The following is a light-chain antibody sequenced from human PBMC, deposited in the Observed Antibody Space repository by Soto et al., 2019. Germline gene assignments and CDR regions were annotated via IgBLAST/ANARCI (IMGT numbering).Light chain of an antibody. Sequence: EIVLTQSPGTLSLSPGERATLSCRASLTVSDNYLAWYQQKAGQAPSLVMYDASSRATGIPDRFSASGSGTDFTLTISGLEPEDFAVYYCQQYSKAPLTFGQGTKVDIK. V-gene: IGKV3-20*01. J-gene: IGKJ1*01. CDR2: DAS. CDR1: LTVSDNY. CDR3: QQYSKAPLT.